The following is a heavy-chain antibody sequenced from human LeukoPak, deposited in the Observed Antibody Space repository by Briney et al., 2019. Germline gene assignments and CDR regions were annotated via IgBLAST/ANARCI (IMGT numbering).Heavy chain of an antibody. D-gene: IGHD1-1*01. V-gene: IGHV3-7*01. Sequence: PGGSLRLSCAASGFTFSNYWMSWVRQAPGKGLEWVAKIKQDGSEKNYVDSVKGRFTISRDNAKNSLYLQMNSLRAEDTAVYYCARAAWNDREDYWGQGTLVTVSS. CDR3: ARAAWNDREDY. CDR2: IKQDGSEK. CDR1: GFTFSNYW. J-gene: IGHJ4*02.